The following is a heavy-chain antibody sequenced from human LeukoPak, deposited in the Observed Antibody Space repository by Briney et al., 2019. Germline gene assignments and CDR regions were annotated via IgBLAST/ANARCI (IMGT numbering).Heavy chain of an antibody. Sequence: ASVKVSCKASGYTFTGYYMHWVRQAPGQGLEWMGWINPNSGGTNYAQKFQGRVTMTRDTSISTAYMELSRLRSDDTAVYYYATAPRGAARRNHPWGQGTLVTVSS. J-gene: IGHJ5*02. D-gene: IGHD6-6*01. CDR2: INPNSGGT. CDR1: GYTFTGYY. CDR3: ATAPRGAARRNHP. V-gene: IGHV1-2*02.